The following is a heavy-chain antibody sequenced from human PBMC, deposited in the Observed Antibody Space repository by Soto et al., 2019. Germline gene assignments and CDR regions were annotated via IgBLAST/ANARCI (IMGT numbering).Heavy chain of an antibody. CDR2: IVPSLDTT. Sequence: QVHLMQSGTEVRKPGSSVKVSCEASGGTFSSSGFSWVRQAPGQGLEWMGMIVPSLDTTNYAQKFQARVTITADEVTSTAYMELRSLRSEDTAVYYCARWPQPRYTADPYAVDVWGQGTRVIVS. V-gene: IGHV1-69*11. CDR1: GGTFSSSG. CDR3: ARWPQPRYTADPYAVDV. D-gene: IGHD3-16*02. J-gene: IGHJ6*02.